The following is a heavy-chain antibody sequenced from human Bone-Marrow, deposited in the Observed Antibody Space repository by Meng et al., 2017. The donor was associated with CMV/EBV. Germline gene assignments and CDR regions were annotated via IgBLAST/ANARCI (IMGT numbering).Heavy chain of an antibody. CDR2: INHSQST. V-gene: IGHV4-34*01. CDR3: ARVHYYKIVVVIYNWFDP. Sequence: GSLRLSCAVYGGSFSGYYWSWIRQPPGKGLEWIGEINHSQSTNYNPSLKRRVTISVDTSKNRFSLKLSSVTAADTAVYYCARVHYYKIVVVIYNWFDPWGQGPLVTVSS. CDR1: GGSFSGYY. J-gene: IGHJ5*02. D-gene: IGHD3-22*01.